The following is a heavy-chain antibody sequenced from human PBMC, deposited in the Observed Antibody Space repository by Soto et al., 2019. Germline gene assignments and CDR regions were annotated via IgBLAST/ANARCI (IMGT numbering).Heavy chain of an antibody. D-gene: IGHD3-3*01. CDR1: GGSISGYY. CDR3: ASITIFGVVTTIDP. CDR2: MYSGGNT. J-gene: IGHJ5*02. V-gene: IGHV4-59*12. Sequence: SETLSLTCTVSGGSISGYYWSWIRQPPGKGLEWIGYMYSGGNTNYNPSLKSRVTLSVDTSKNQFSLKVSSVTAADTAVYYCASITIFGVVTTIDPWGQGTLVTVSS.